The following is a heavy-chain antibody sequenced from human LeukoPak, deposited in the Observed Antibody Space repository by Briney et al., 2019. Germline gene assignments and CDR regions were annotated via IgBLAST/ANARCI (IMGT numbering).Heavy chain of an antibody. D-gene: IGHD6-13*01. V-gene: IGHV4-59*01. CDR2: IYYSGAT. CDR3: ARGVYIAAAQYGY. J-gene: IGHJ4*02. Sequence: SETLSLTCTVSGGSISSYYWSWIRQPPGKGPEWIGYIYYSGATNYNPSLKSRVTISVDTSKNQFSLKLSSVTAADTAVYYCARGVYIAAAQYGYWGQGTLVTVSS. CDR1: GGSISSYY.